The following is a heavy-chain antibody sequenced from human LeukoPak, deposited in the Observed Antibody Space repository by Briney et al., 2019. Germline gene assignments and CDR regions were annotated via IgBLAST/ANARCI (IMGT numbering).Heavy chain of an antibody. J-gene: IGHJ4*02. CDR1: GFTFSIYA. V-gene: IGHV3-23*01. CDR3: AKEGRPISGVAYFDY. Sequence: PGGSLRLSCAASGFTFSIYAMAWVRQAPGKGLEWVSTLSESGGLAYYADSVKGRFTISRDNSKNKLYLEVNSLRAEDTAVYYCAKEGRPISGVAYFDYWGQGTLVTVSP. CDR2: LSESGGLA. D-gene: IGHD3-10*01.